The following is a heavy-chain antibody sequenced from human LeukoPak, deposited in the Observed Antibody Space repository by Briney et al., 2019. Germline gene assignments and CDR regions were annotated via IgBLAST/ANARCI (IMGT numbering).Heavy chain of an antibody. CDR2: ISSSGSTI. V-gene: IGHV3-11*01. CDR3: AREAYYYDSSGYGFDY. CDR1: GFTFSDYY. J-gene: IGHJ4*02. D-gene: IGHD3-22*01. Sequence: PGGSLRLSCAASGFTFSDYYMSWIRQAPGKGLEWVSYISSSGSTIYYADSVKGRFTISRDNAKNSLYLQMNSLRAEDTAVYYCAREAYYYDSSGYGFDYWGQGTLVTVSS.